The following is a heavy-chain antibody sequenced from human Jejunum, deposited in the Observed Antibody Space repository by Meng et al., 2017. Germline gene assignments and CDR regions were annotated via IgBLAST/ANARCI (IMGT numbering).Heavy chain of an antibody. J-gene: IGHJ4*02. CDR1: GDYMRISNYY. CDR3: ARRIRGGSYLG. V-gene: IGHV4-39*01. CDR2: IYYTGST. Sequence: QLQLQESGPGLVKPSETLSPTCTVSGDYMRISNYYWGWIRQPPGKGLQWIGTIYYTGSTDYSPSLKSRVTISVDTSKKQFSLRLSSVTAADTAVYYCARRIRGGSYLGWGQGSLVTVSS. D-gene: IGHD1-26*01.